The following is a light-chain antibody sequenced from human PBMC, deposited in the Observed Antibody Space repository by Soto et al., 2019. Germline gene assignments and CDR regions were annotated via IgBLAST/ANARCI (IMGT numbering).Light chain of an antibody. J-gene: IGLJ1*01. CDR1: SSDFGGYNF. V-gene: IGLV2-11*01. CDR2: DVT. Sequence: QSVLTQPRSVSASPGQSVTISCTGTSSDFGGYNFVSWYQQHPGKAPKLLIYDVTKRPSGVPDRFSGSKSGNTASLTISGLQAEDEADYYCCSYEGSYIYVFGTGTKVTVL. CDR3: CSYEGSYIYV.